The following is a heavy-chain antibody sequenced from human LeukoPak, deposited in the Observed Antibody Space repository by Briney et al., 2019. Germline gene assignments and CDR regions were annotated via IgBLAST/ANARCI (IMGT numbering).Heavy chain of an antibody. CDR2: IYHSGST. V-gene: IGHV4-38-2*02. J-gene: IGHJ3*02. D-gene: IGHD1-26*01. CDR1: GYSISSGYY. CDR3: ARDGNSGTDAFDI. Sequence: SETLSLTCTVSGYSISSGYYWGWIRQPPGKGLEWIGSIYHSGSTYYNPSLKSRDTISVDTSKNQFSLKLSSVTAADTAVYYCARDGNSGTDAFDIWGQGTMVTVSS.